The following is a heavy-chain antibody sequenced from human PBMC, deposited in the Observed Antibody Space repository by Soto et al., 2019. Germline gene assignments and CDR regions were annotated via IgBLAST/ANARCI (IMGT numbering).Heavy chain of an antibody. CDR1: GFSLSTSGEG. J-gene: IGHJ5*02. Sequence: KESGPTLVKPTQTLTLTCTFSGFSLSTSGEGVGWLRQPPGKALEWLALILWNDDKRYSPSLKSRLTITRDTSKNQVVLTMTNMDPVDTGTYYCAHRPPFYDFWSGYHHTYNWFDPWGQGTLVIVSS. V-gene: IGHV2-5*01. CDR3: AHRPPFYDFWSGYHHTYNWFDP. CDR2: ILWNDDK. D-gene: IGHD3-3*01.